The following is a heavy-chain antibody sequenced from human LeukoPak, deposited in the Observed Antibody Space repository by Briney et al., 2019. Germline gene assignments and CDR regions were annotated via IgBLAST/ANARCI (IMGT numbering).Heavy chain of an antibody. CDR2: ISAYNGNT. V-gene: IGHV1-18*01. D-gene: IGHD3-16*01. CDR3: ARDVGRSYDLDY. J-gene: IGHJ4*02. CDR1: GYTFTSYG. Sequence: KVSCKASGYTFTSYGISWVRQAPGQGLEWMGWISAYNGNTDYAQSLQGRVTMTIDTSTSTVYMELRSLRSDDTAVYYCARDVGRSYDLDYWGQGTLVTVSS.